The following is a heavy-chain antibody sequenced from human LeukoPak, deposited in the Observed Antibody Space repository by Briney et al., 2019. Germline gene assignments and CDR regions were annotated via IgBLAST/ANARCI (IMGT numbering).Heavy chain of an antibody. Sequence: TSETLSLTCTVSGGSISSGSYYWSWIRQPAGKGLEWIGRIYTSGSTNYNPSLKSRVTISVDTSKNQFSLKLSSVTAADTAVYYCARGAFGVVIPYYYMDVWGKGTTVTVSS. CDR1: GGSISSGSYY. J-gene: IGHJ6*03. D-gene: IGHD3-3*01. V-gene: IGHV4-61*02. CDR3: ARGAFGVVIPYYYMDV. CDR2: IYTSGST.